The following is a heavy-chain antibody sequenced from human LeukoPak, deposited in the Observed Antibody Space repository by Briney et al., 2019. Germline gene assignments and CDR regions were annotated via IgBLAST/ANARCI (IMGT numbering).Heavy chain of an antibody. V-gene: IGHV3-9*01. D-gene: IGHD3-3*01. CDR3: AKTPYYDFWSGYSHFDY. CDR2: ISWNSGSI. Sequence: GRSLRLSCAASGFTFDDYAMHWVRQAPGKGLEWVSGISWNSGSIGYAGSVKGRFTISRDNAKNSLYLQMNSLRAEDTALYYCAKTPYYDFWSGYSHFDYWGQGTLVAVSS. J-gene: IGHJ4*02. CDR1: GFTFDDYA.